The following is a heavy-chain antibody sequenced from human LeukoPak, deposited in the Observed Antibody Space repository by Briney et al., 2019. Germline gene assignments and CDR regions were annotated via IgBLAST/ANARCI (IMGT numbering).Heavy chain of an antibody. J-gene: IGHJ4*02. CDR1: GFTFSSYW. CDR2: ISKDGSQK. V-gene: IGHV3-7*01. CDR3: ARDRMWGVESEHY. Sequence: PGGSLRLSCAASGFTFSSYWMHWVRQAPGKGLEWVATISKDGSQKYYLDSVKGRFTISRDSAKNSMYLQMKSLRAEDTAVYYCARDRMWGVESEHYWGQGTLVTVPS. D-gene: IGHD3-10*01.